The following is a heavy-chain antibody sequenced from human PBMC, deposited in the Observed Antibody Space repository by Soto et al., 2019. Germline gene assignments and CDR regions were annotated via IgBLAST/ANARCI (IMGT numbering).Heavy chain of an antibody. CDR1: GFSLSTSGVD. CDR2: IYWDYDK. Sequence: QITLKESGPTLVKPTQTLTLTCTFSGFSLSTSGVDVGWIRQPPGKALEWLALIYWDYDKRYKPSLKSRLTITKGTSRNQVVLTMTNMDPLDTATYYCAHRRPYSNSPEYFFDYWGQGTLVTVSS. J-gene: IGHJ4*02. D-gene: IGHD6-6*01. CDR3: AHRRPYSNSPEYFFDY. V-gene: IGHV2-5*02.